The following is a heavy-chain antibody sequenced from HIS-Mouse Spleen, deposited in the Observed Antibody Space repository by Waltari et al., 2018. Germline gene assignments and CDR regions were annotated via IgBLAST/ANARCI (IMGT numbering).Heavy chain of an antibody. V-gene: IGHV4-39*07. J-gene: IGHJ2*01. CDR1: GGSISSSSYY. CDR2: IYYRGRN. CDR3: AREIPYSSSWYDWYFDL. D-gene: IGHD6-13*01. Sequence: QLQLQESGPGLVKPSETLSLTCTVSGGSISSSSYYWGWIRQPPGKGLEGIGSIYYRGRNYYNPSLKSRVTISVDTSKNQFSLKLSSVTAADTAVYYCAREIPYSSSWYDWYFDLWGRGTLVTVSS.